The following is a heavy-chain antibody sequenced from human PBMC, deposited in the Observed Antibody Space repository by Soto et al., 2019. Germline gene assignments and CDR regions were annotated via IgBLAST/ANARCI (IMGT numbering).Heavy chain of an antibody. CDR2: IYYSGST. J-gene: IGHJ6*02. Sequence: QVQLQESGPGLVKPSQTLSLTCTVSGGSISSGDYYWSWIRQPPGKGLEWIGYIYYSGSTYYNPSLKSRVTISVDTSKNQFSLKLSSGTAADTAVYYCARDSVYAVTTVGYYYGMDVWGQGTTVTVSS. CDR1: GGSISSGDYY. V-gene: IGHV4-30-4*01. CDR3: ARDSVYAVTTVGYYYGMDV. D-gene: IGHD4-17*01.